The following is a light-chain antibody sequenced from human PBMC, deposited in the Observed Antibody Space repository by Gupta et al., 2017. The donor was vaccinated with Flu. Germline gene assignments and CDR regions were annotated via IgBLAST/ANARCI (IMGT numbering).Light chain of an antibody. CDR3: QQFGSSPLYS. J-gene: IGKJ2*03. V-gene: IGKV3-20*01. CDR2: RAF. Sequence: EVVFTQSPGTLSLSPGDTATLSCRASESINTRPLAWYQQKPGQAPRLLIYRAFYRATGVPDRFSGSGSGTDFTLTITRREPEEFAVYFCQQFGSSPLYSFGQGTKLEIK. CDR1: ESINTRP.